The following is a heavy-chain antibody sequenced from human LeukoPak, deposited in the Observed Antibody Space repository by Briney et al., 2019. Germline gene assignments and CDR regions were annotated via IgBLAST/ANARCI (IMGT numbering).Heavy chain of an antibody. CDR3: TRHDSYTVPYSSSPY. CDR1: GYSFTSYW. V-gene: IGHV5-51*01. D-gene: IGHD6-6*01. Sequence: GELLKISCKGSGYSFTSYWIGWVRQMPGKGLEWMGIIYPGDSDTRYSPSFQGQVTISADKSISTTYLQWSSLKASDTAMYYCTRHDSYTVPYSSSPYWGRGTLVTVSS. CDR2: IYPGDSDT. J-gene: IGHJ4*02.